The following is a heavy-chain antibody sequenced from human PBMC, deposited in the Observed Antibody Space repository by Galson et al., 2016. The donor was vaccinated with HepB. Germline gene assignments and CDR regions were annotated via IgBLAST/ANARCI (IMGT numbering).Heavy chain of an antibody. D-gene: IGHD6-19*01. CDR2: IYNSGST. CDR3: GKEVSHSGWFEY. J-gene: IGHJ4*02. CDR1: GDSITNYY. Sequence: SETLSPTCTVSGDSITNYYWSWIRQPPGKGLEWLAYIYNSGSTDYNPSRKCRITKSSDTSKNQFSVRLSSVTAADTAEYYCGKEVSHSGWFEYRGQGTLVTVSS. V-gene: IGHV4-59*01.